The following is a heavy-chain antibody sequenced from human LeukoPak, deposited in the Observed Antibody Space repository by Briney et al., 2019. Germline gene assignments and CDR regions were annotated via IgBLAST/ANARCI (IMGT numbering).Heavy chain of an antibody. V-gene: IGHV1-69*05. J-gene: IGHJ5*02. CDR1: GGTFSSYA. Sequence: SVKVSCKASGGTFSSYAISWVRQAPGQGLEWMGGIIPIFGTANYAQKFQGRVTITTDESTSTAYMELSSLRSEDTAVYYCARGKEGRWDNLYNWFDPWGQGTLVTVSS. CDR2: IIPIFGTA. CDR3: ARGKEGRWDNLYNWFDP. D-gene: IGHD4-23*01.